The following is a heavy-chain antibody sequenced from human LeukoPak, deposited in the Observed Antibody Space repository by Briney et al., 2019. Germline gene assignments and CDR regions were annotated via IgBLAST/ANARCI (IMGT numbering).Heavy chain of an antibody. CDR1: GGSISSGDYY. CDR3: ARAWPIESWFDP. Sequence: PSQTLSLTCTVSGGSISSGDYYWSWIRQPPGKGLEWIGYIYYSGSTYYNPSLKSRVTISVDTSKNQFSLKLSSVTAADTAVYYCARAWPIESWFDPWGQGTLVTVSS. J-gene: IGHJ5*02. V-gene: IGHV4-30-4*08. CDR2: IYYSGST.